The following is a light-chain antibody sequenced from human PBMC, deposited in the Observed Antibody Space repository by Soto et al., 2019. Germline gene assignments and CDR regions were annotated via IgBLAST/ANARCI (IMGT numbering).Light chain of an antibody. CDR2: RAS. V-gene: IGKV1-39*01. CDR3: QQNFSPFVT. Sequence: DIQMTQSTPSLSASVGDRVTITCRASETITDFLNWYQLKPGKAPKLLIYRASNLQPAVPSRFSGSGYGTDFTLTLSGLQHEDSATYYCQQNFSPFVTFGAGPKVEV. CDR1: ETITDF. J-gene: IGKJ4*01.